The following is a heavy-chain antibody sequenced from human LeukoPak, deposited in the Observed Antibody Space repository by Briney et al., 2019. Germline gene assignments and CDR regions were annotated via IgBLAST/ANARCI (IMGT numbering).Heavy chain of an antibody. Sequence: GGSLRRACAGSGFTFSSYWMSSVRPAEGKGLEMVYNIKQDGSEKYYVHSRNGRFTISRDNAKNSLYLQMNSLRAEDTAVYYCAFNMRYFDYWGQGTLVAVSS. V-gene: IGHV3-7*03. J-gene: IGHJ4*02. CDR3: AFNMRYFDY. CDR1: GFTFSSYW. CDR2: IKQDGSEK.